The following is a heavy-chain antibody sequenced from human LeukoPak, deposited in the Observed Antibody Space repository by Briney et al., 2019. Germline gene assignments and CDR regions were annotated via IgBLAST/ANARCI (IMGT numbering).Heavy chain of an antibody. CDR2: IRSKANSYAT. V-gene: IGHV3-73*01. CDR3: TRHGGILTGFENTDY. D-gene: IGHD3-9*01. Sequence: GGSLKLSCAASGFTFSGSAMHWVRQASGKGLEWVGRIRSKANSYATAYAASVKGRFTIPRDDSKNTAYLQMNSLKTEDTAVYYCTRHGGILTGFENTDYWGQGTLVTASS. CDR1: GFTFSGSA. J-gene: IGHJ4*02.